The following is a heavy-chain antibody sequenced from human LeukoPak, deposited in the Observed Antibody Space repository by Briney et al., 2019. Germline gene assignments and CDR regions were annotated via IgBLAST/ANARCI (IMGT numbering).Heavy chain of an antibody. CDR1: GFTFSSYA. V-gene: IGHV3-64*01. CDR2: ISSNGGST. Sequence: PGGSLRLSCAASGFTFSSYAMHWVRQAPGKGLEYVSAISSNGGSTYYANSVKGRFTISRDNSKNTLYLQMGSLRAEDMAVYYCARGQAIGDYWGQGTLVTVSS. J-gene: IGHJ4*02. CDR3: ARGQAIGDY.